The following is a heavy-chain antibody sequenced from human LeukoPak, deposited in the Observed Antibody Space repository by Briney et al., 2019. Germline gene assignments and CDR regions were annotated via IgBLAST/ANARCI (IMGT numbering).Heavy chain of an antibody. Sequence: APVKLSCKASGYTFSSYGISWGRQAPGHRREWMGWISAYNGNTNYTQKLQGRVTMTTDTSTSTTYLELRSLRSDDTAVYYCARDSGEQLARFDPWGQGTLVTVSS. V-gene: IGHV1-18*04. CDR3: ARDSGEQLARFDP. CDR1: GYTFSSYG. CDR2: ISAYNGNT. D-gene: IGHD6-6*01. J-gene: IGHJ5*02.